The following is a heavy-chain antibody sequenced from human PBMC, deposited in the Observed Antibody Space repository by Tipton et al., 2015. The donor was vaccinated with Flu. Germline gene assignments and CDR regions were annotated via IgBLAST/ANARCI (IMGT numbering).Heavy chain of an antibody. CDR3: ARVGGDYRDTSGFIPWFDL. CDR2: IYYSGIT. J-gene: IGHJ5*02. D-gene: IGHD3-22*01. Sequence: TLSLTCTVSGASISSYYWSWIRQPSGKGLEWIGYIYYSGITNYNPSLKSRVTISVDTSKNQFSLRLSSVTAADTAVYYCARVGGDYRDTSGFIPWFDLWGQGTLVTVSS. CDR1: GASISSYY. V-gene: IGHV4-59*01.